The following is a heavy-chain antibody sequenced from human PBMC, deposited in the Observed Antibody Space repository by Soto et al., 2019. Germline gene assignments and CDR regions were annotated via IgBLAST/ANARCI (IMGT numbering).Heavy chain of an antibody. V-gene: IGHV4-34*01. CDR3: ARRAFYYGMDV. Sequence: AETLSLTCAVYGGSFSGYYCSWIRQPPGKGLEWIVEINHSGSTNYNPSLKSRVTISVDTSKNQFSLKLSSVTAAHTAVYYCARRAFYYGMDVWGQGTTVTVSS. CDR1: GGSFSGYY. J-gene: IGHJ6*02. CDR2: INHSGST.